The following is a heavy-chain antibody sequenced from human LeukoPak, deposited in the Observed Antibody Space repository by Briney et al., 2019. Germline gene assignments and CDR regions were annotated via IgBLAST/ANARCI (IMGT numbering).Heavy chain of an antibody. CDR3: ARDGVVVNHAEIYYYYYMDV. Sequence: PGGSLRLSCAASGFTFSSYSMNWVRQAPGKGLEWVSYISSSSSTIYYADSVKGRFTISRDNAKNSLYLQMNSLRAEDTAVYYCARDGVVVNHAEIYYYYYMDVWGKGTTVTVSS. CDR2: ISSSSSTI. J-gene: IGHJ6*03. D-gene: IGHD3-22*01. CDR1: GFTFSSYS. V-gene: IGHV3-48*04.